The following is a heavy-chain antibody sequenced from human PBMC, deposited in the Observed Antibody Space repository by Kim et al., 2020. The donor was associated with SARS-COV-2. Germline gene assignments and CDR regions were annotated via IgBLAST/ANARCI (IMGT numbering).Heavy chain of an antibody. V-gene: IGHV1-46*01. CDR1: GYTFTSYY. J-gene: IGHJ4*03. Sequence: ASVKVSCKASGYTFTSYYMHWVRQAPGQGLEWMGIINPSGGSTSYAQKFQGRVTMTRDTSTSTVYMELSSLRSEDTAVYYCAVAPECSGGSCYLPYWGQGTLVTVSS. CDR3: AVAPECSGGSCYLPY. D-gene: IGHD2-15*01. CDR2: INPSGGST.